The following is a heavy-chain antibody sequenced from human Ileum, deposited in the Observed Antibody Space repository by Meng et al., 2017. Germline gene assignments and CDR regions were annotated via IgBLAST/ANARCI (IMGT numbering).Heavy chain of an antibody. CDR3: ARLEYSGYDRTFNH. CDR2: IRQDGSEK. J-gene: IGHJ4*02. D-gene: IGHD5-12*01. V-gene: IGHV3-7*01. CDR1: GFPFSNYW. Sequence: VRPVGFGGGLVKPGGSLRPSCAASGFPFSNYWMGWVRQAPGRGLEWVANIRQDGSEKYYVDSVKGRFTVSRDNAKNSLYLQLSSLRAEDTAVYYCARLEYSGYDRTFNHWGQGSLVTVSS.